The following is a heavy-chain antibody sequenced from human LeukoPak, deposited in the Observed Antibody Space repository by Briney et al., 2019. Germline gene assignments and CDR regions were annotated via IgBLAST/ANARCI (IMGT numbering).Heavy chain of an antibody. CDR3: ATGPPTYDSSGYYPY. Sequence: GSVKVSCKVSGYTLTELSMHWVRQAPGKGLEWRGGFDPEDGETIYAQKFQGRVTMTEDTSTDTAYMELSSLRSEDTAVYYCATGPPTYDSSGYYPYWGQGTLVTVSS. CDR2: FDPEDGET. D-gene: IGHD3-22*01. CDR1: GYTLTELS. V-gene: IGHV1-24*01. J-gene: IGHJ4*02.